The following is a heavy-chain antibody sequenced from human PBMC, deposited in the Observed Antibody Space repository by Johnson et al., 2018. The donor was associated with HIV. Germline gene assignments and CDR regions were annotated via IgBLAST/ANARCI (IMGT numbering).Heavy chain of an antibody. CDR2: IKQDGSEK. V-gene: IGHV3-7*05. D-gene: IGHD1-26*01. CDR1: GFTFSSYW. Sequence: QLVESGGGLVQPGGSLRLSCAASGFTFSSYWMGWVRQAPGKGLEWVANIKQDGSEKYYVDSLKGRFTISRDNAKNSLYLQMNSLRAEDTAVYYCATFGGGSFHAFDIWGQGTMVTVSS. CDR3: ATFGGGSFHAFDI. J-gene: IGHJ3*02.